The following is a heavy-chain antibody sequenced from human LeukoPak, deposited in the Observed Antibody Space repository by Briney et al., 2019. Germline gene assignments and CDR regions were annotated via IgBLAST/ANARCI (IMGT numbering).Heavy chain of an antibody. CDR2: IYSGGST. D-gene: IGHD3-22*01. V-gene: IGHV3-53*01. CDR1: GFTVSSNY. CDR3: ARDRSGSSGYYGAFDI. J-gene: IGHJ3*02. Sequence: GGSLRLSCAASGFTVSSNYMSWVRQAPGKGLEWVSVIYSGGSTYYADSVKGRFTISRDNSKNTLYLQMNSLGAEDTAVYYCARDRSGSSGYYGAFDIWGQGTMVTVSS.